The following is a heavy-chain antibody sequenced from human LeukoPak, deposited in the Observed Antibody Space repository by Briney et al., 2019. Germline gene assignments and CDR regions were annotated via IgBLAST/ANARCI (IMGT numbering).Heavy chain of an antibody. D-gene: IGHD2-8*01. CDR2: ISGSAGST. J-gene: IGHJ4*02. Sequence: GGSLRLSCAASGFTFSSYVMSWVRQAPGKGLEWVSGISGSAGSTYYADSVKGRFTISRDNSKNTPFLQMNSLRAEDTAVYYCAKHRDIIIMDPGFDYWGQGTLVTVSS. V-gene: IGHV3-23*01. CDR3: AKHRDIIIMDPGFDY. CDR1: GFTFSSYV.